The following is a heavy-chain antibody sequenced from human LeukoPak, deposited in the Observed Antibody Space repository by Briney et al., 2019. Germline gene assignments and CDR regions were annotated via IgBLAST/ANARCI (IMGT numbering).Heavy chain of an antibody. Sequence: GGSLRLSCAASGFTFSSYATSWVRQAPGKGLEWVSAISGSGGSTYYADSVKGRFTISRDNSKNTLYLQMNSLRAEDTAVYYCAKGGLPLNYYGMDVWGQGTTVTVSS. V-gene: IGHV3-23*01. CDR1: GFTFSSYA. D-gene: IGHD4-11*01. CDR2: ISGSGGST. J-gene: IGHJ6*02. CDR3: AKGGLPLNYYGMDV.